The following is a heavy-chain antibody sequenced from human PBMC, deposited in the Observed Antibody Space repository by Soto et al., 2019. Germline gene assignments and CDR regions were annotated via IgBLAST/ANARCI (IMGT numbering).Heavy chain of an antibody. CDR3: AXXXXXXXXXXXPFDY. CDR2: INAGNGVT. J-gene: IGHJ4*02. V-gene: IGHV1-3*01. CDR1: GYTFTTYA. Sequence: ASVKVSCKSSGYTFTTYAMHWVRQAPGQRLEWMGWINAGNGVTKYSQKFQGRVTMTRDTSARTAYMELSSLRSEDTAVYYCAXXXXXXXXXXXPFDYWGPGTLVTVSS.